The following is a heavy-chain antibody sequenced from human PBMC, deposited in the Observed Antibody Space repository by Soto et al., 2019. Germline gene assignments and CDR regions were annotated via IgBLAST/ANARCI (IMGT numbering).Heavy chain of an antibody. CDR2: INAGNGNT. CDR3: ARALGYCSSTSCDTQYSSSGPDAFDL. J-gene: IGHJ3*01. Sequence: QVQLVQSGAEVKKPGASVKVSCKASGYTFTSYAMHWVRQAPGQRLEWMGWINAGNGNTKYSQKFQDRVTLTRDTSASTAYMELSSLRCEDTGVYYCARALGYCSSTSCDTQYSSSGPDAFDLWGQGTMVTVSS. V-gene: IGHV1-3*01. CDR1: GYTFTSYA. D-gene: IGHD2-2*02.